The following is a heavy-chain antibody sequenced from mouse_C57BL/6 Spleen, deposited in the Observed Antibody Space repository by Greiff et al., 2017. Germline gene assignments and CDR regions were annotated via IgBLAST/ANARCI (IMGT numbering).Heavy chain of an antibody. D-gene: IGHD2-3*01. CDR1: GYTFTEYT. CDR3: ARNDYDGSPMDY. CDR2: FYPGSGSI. V-gene: IGHV1-62-2*01. Sequence: VQLQQSGAELVKPGASVKLSCKASGYTFTEYTIHWVNQRSGQGLEWIGWFYPGSGSIKYNEKFKDKATLTADKSASTVYMELSRLTSEDSAVYYCARNDYDGSPMDYWGQGTSVTVSS. J-gene: IGHJ4*01.